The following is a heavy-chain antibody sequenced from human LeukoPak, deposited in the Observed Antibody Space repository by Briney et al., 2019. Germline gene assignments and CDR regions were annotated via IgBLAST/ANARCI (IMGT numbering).Heavy chain of an antibody. CDR1: GFTFSSYG. V-gene: IGHV3-30*18. CDR2: ISYDGSNK. J-gene: IGHJ4*02. D-gene: IGHD1-26*01. CDR3: AKESPKWELLSLNY. Sequence: PGRSLRLSCAASGFTFSSYGMHWVRQAPGKGLEWVAVISYDGSNKYYADSVKGRFTISRDNSKNTLYLQMNSLRAEDTAVYYCAKESPKWELLSLNYWGQGTLVTVSS.